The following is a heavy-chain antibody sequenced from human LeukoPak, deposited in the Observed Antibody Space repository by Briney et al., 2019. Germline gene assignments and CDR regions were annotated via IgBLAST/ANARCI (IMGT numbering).Heavy chain of an antibody. CDR2: IYGADGT. CDR1: GFSVSTKY. J-gene: IGHJ4*02. CDR3: AREGLLGATNPFDY. D-gene: IGHD1-26*01. Sequence: GGSLRLSCAASGFSVSTKYMSWVRQALEKGLEWVSIIYGADGTYYADSVKGRFTISRDNSKNTLYLQMNSLRPEDTAVYYCAREGLLGATNPFDYWGQGTLVTVSS. V-gene: IGHV3-66*01.